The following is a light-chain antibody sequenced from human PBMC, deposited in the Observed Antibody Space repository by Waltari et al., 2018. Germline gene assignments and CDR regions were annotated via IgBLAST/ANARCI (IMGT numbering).Light chain of an antibody. CDR1: QGVGRS. CDR3: QHYVRLPVT. Sequence: EIVLTQSPGTLSLSPGERATLSCWASQGVGRSLAWYQHKRGQPPRLLIYGASTRATGVPDRFSGSGSGTDFSLTISRLEPEDFAVYYCQHYVRLPVTFGQGTKVEI. V-gene: IGKV3-20*01. J-gene: IGKJ1*01. CDR2: GAS.